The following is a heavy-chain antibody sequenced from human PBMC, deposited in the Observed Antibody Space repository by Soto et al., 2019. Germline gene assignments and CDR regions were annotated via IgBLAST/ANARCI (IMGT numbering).Heavy chain of an antibody. CDR1: GGSISSGGYY. J-gene: IGHJ4*02. Sequence: PSETLSLTCTVSGGSISSGGYYWSWIRQHPGKGLEWIGYIYYSGSTYYNPSLKSRVTISVDTSKNQFSLKLSSVTAADTAVYYCARDRVHLDYDYVWGSYRWAVFDYWGQGTLVTVPQ. CDR3: ARDRVHLDYDYVWGSYRWAVFDY. D-gene: IGHD3-16*02. V-gene: IGHV4-31*03. CDR2: IYYSGST.